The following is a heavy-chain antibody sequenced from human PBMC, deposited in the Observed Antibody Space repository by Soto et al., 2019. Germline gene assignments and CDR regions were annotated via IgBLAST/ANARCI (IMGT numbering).Heavy chain of an antibody. CDR1: GFTFSSYG. CDR2: ISYDGSNK. V-gene: IGHV3-30*18. J-gene: IGHJ4*02. Sequence: QVQLVEYGGGVVQPGRSLRLSCAASGFTFSSYGMHWVRQAPGKGLEWVAVISYDGSNKYYADSVKGRFTISRDNSKNTLYLQMNSLRAEDTAVYYCAKDLTRFLEWLLVDYWGQVPLVTVSS. D-gene: IGHD3-3*01. CDR3: AKDLTRFLEWLLVDY.